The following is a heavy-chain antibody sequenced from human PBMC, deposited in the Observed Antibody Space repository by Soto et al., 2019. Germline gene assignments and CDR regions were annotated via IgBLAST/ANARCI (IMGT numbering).Heavy chain of an antibody. Sequence: PSETLSLTCTVSGGSISSYYWSWIRQPAGKGLEWIGRIYTSGSTNYNPSLKSRVTMSVDTSKNQFSLKLSSVTAADTAVYYCARDGYNWNYIYYYYGMDVWGQGTTVTVSS. CDR3: ARDGYNWNYIYYYYGMDV. CDR2: IYTSGST. V-gene: IGHV4-4*07. D-gene: IGHD1-7*01. J-gene: IGHJ6*02. CDR1: GGSISSYY.